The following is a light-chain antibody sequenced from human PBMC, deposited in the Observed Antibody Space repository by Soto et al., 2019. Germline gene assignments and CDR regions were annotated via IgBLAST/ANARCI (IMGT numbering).Light chain of an antibody. V-gene: IGLV2-8*01. CDR1: SSDVGGYNY. CDR3: SSYAGSSNV. Sequence: QSALTQPPSASGSPGQSVTISCTGTSSDVGGYNYVSWFQQHPGKAPKLIIHEVNQRPSGVPDRFSGSKSGNTASLTVSGLQAEDEADYYCSSYAGSSNVFGTGTKVTVL. CDR2: EVN. J-gene: IGLJ1*01.